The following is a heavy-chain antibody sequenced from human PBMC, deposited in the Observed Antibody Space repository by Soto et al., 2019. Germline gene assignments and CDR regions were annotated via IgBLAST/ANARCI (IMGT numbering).Heavy chain of an antibody. CDR1: GFTFSNYG. V-gene: IGHV3-30*18. CDR3: AKDGAALYCGRSSCHPAGAY. J-gene: IGHJ4*02. D-gene: IGHD2-15*01. Sequence: QVQLVESGGGVVQPGRSLRLSCAGSGFTFSNYGLHWVRQAPGKGLEWVAVISYDGSHKYYADSVKGRFTISRDNSNNMLYLQMDSLRAADPAVYYCAKDGAALYCGRSSCHPAGAYCGQGTLGTVSS. CDR2: ISYDGSHK.